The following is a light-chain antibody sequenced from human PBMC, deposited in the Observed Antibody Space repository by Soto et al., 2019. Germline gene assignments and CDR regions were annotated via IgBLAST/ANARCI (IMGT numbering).Light chain of an antibody. V-gene: IGLV4-69*01. CDR2: LNSDGSH. CDR1: SGHSSYA. J-gene: IGLJ2*01. CDR3: QTWGTDIKGV. Sequence: QPLLTQSPSASASLGASVKLTCTLSSGHSSYAIAWHQQQPEKGPRYLMKLNSDGSHTKGDGIPDRFSGSSSGAERYLTISSLQSEDEADYYCQTWGTDIKGVFGGGTKLTVL.